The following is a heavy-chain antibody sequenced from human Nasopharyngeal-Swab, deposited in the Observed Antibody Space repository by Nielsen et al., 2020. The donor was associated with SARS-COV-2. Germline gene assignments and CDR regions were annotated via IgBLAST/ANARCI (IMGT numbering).Heavy chain of an antibody. D-gene: IGHD2-2*01. Sequence: ASVKVSCKACGYTFTSYGISWVRQAPGQGLEWMGWISAYNGNTNYAQKLPGRVTMTTDTSTSTAYMELRSLRSDDTAVYYCASNPLYCSSTSCYHDAFDIWGQGTMVTVSS. J-gene: IGHJ3*02. CDR2: ISAYNGNT. CDR3: ASNPLYCSSTSCYHDAFDI. CDR1: GYTFTSYG. V-gene: IGHV1-18*01.